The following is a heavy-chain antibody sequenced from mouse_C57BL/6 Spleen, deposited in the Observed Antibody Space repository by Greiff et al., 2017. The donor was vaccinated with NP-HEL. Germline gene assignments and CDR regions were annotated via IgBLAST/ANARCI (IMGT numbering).Heavy chain of an antibody. CDR2: IYPGGGYT. Sequence: QVQLQQSGAELVRPGTSVKMSCKASGYTFTNYWIGWAKQRPGHGLEWIGDIYPGGGYTNYNEKFKGQATLTADKSSSTAYMQFSSLTSEDSAIYYCARHSSGYGGFAYWGQGTLVTVSA. V-gene: IGHV1-63*01. CDR3: ARHSSGYGGFAY. CDR1: GYTFTNYW. D-gene: IGHD3-2*02. J-gene: IGHJ3*01.